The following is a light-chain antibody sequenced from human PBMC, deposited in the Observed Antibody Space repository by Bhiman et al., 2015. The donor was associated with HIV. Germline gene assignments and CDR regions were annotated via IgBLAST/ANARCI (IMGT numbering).Light chain of an antibody. V-gene: IGLV1-47*01. CDR3: GTWDSSLSAPYV. CDR2: RNN. Sequence: QSVLTQPPSASGTPGQRVTISCSGSSSNIGSHYVYWYQQLPGTTPKLLIHRNNQRPSGVPDRFSGSKSGTSASLAISGLRSEDEADYYCGTWDSSLSAPYVFGTGTKVTVL. J-gene: IGLJ1*01. CDR1: SSNIGSHY.